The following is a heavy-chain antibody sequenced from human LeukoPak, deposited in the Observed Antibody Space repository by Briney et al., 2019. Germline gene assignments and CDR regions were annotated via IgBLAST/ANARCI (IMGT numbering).Heavy chain of an antibody. D-gene: IGHD3-10*01. CDR1: GYTFTSYY. CDR2: INPSGGST. V-gene: IGHV1-46*01. J-gene: IGHJ6*02. Sequence: ASVKVSCKASGYTFTSYYMHWVRQAPGQGLEWMGIINPSGGSTSYAQKFQGRVTMTRDTSTSTVYMELSSLRSEETAVYYCAREGMVRGVIPHYYYGMDVWGQGTTVTVSS. CDR3: AREGMVRGVIPHYYYGMDV.